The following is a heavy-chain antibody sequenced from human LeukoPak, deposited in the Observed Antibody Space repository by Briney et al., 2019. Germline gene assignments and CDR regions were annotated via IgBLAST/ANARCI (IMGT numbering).Heavy chain of an antibody. Sequence: ASVKVSCKASGYTFTSYGISWVRQAPGQGLEWMGWISAYNGNTNYAQKLQGRVTMTTDTSTSTAYMELRSLRSDDTAVYYCAGNLYYYDSSGTGAYYFDYWGQGTLVTVSS. V-gene: IGHV1-18*01. CDR3: AGNLYYYDSSGTGAYYFDY. D-gene: IGHD3-22*01. CDR1: GYTFTSYG. CDR2: ISAYNGNT. J-gene: IGHJ4*02.